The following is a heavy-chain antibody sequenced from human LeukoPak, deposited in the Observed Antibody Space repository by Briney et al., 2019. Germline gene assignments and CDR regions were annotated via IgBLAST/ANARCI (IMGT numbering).Heavy chain of an antibody. J-gene: IGHJ4*02. CDR2: IYYSGST. CDR3: ARDQWEYRSSWSSFDD. CDR1: GGSISSSSYY. D-gene: IGHD6-13*01. V-gene: IGHV4-39*07. Sequence: SETLSLTCTVSGGSISSSSYYWGWIRQPPGKGLEWIGSIYYSGSTYYNPSLKSRVTISVDTSKNQFSLKLSSVTAADTAVYYCARDQWEYRSSWSSFDDWGQGTLVTVSS.